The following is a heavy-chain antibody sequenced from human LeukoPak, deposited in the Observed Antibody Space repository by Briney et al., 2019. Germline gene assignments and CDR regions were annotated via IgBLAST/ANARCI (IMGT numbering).Heavy chain of an antibody. J-gene: IGHJ5*02. CDR1: GGSISSGSYY. CDR2: INHSGST. V-gene: IGHV4-39*07. Sequence: PSETLSLTCTVSGGSISSGSYYWSWIRQPPGKGLEWIGEINHSGSTSYNPSLKSRVTISVDTSKNQFSLKLSSVTAADTAVYYCAGHYGDYIIAWFDPWGQGTLVTVSS. D-gene: IGHD4-17*01. CDR3: AGHYGDYIIAWFDP.